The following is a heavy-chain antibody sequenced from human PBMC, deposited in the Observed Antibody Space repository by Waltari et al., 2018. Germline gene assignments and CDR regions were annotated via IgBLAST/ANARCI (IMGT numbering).Heavy chain of an antibody. CDR3: AGVGLGASSCFAS. V-gene: IGHV3-11*04. D-gene: IGHD3-10*01. CDR1: GFTFSDYY. Sequence: QVQLVESGGGLVKPGGSLRPSCAASGFTFSDYYMSWIRQAPGKGLGSLSSIRCVLLRLSSSSSFSFLVPLALSPSPPSLSLPMNFLRASPAPLASCAGVGLGASSCFASWGQGTLVTVSS. J-gene: IGHJ4*02. CDR2: IRCVLLRL.